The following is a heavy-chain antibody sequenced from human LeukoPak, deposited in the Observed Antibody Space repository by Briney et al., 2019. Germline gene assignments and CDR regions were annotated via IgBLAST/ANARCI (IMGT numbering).Heavy chain of an antibody. J-gene: IGHJ4*02. CDR2: IIPIFGIA. CDR3: AIPGYSGYDFRL. D-gene: IGHD5-12*01. CDR1: GGTFSSYA. V-gene: IGHV1-69*13. Sequence: SVKVSCKASGGTFSSYAISWVRQAPGQGLEWMGGIIPIFGIANYAQKFQGRVTITADESASTAYMELSSLRSEDTAVYYCAIPGYSGYDFRLWGQGTLVTVSS.